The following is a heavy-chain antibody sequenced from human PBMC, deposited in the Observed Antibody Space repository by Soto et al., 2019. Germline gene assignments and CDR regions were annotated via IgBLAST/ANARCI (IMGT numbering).Heavy chain of an antibody. Sequence: WGSLRLSCAASGFTFSSYAMHWVRQAPGKGLEWVAVISYDGSNKYYADSVKGRFTISRDNSKNTLYLQMNSLRAEDTAVYYCARESGYSYGRDACDIWGKETMVSASS. J-gene: IGHJ3*02. CDR3: ARESGYSYGRDACDI. CDR1: GFTFSSYA. D-gene: IGHD5-18*01. CDR2: ISYDGSNK. V-gene: IGHV3-30-3*01.